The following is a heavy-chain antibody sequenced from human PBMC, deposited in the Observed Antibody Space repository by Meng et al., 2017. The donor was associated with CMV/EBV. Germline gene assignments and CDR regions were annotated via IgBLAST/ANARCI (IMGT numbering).Heavy chain of an antibody. J-gene: IGHJ6*02. V-gene: IGHV3-30-3*01. Sequence: GGSLRLSCAASGFTFSSYAMHWVRQAPGKGLEWVAVISYDGSNKYYADSVKGRFTISRDNSKNTLYLQMNSLRAEDTAVYYCASDGSDHYYYYYGMDVWGQGTTVTVSS. D-gene: IGHD3-10*01. CDR1: GFTFSSYA. CDR3: ASDGSDHYYYYYGMDV. CDR2: ISYDGSNK.